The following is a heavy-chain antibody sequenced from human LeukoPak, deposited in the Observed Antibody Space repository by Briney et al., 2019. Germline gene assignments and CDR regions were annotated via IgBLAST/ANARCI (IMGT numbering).Heavy chain of an antibody. D-gene: IGHD1-26*01. Sequence: SETLSLTCTVSGGSISSYYWNWIRQPPGKGLEWIGYIFYSGITNYNPSLKSRVTMSVDTSKKQFSLKLTSVTAADTAVYYCARDSGSYPHWFAPWGQGTLVTVSS. V-gene: IGHV4-59*01. CDR2: IFYSGIT. CDR3: ARDSGSYPHWFAP. CDR1: GGSISSYY. J-gene: IGHJ5*02.